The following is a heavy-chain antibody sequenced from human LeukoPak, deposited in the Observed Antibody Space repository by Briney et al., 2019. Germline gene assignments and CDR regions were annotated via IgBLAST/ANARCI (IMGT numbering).Heavy chain of an antibody. D-gene: IGHD2-21*02. CDR1: GFTLSTYSTFW. V-gene: IGHV3-7*01. CDR3: ARYKHCGGDCYPLDY. J-gene: IGHJ4*02. CDR2: ISPDGSEK. Sequence: GGSLRLSCAASGFTLSTYSTFWMTWVRQAPGGGLEWVGNISPDGSEKYYVDSAKGRFTISRDNAKNSLYLQMNSLRAEDTAVYYCARYKHCGGDCYPLDYWGQGTLVTVSS.